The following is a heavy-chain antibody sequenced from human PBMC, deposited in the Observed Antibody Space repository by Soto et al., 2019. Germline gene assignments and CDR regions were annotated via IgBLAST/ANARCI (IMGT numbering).Heavy chain of an antibody. CDR2: IYYSGST. V-gene: IGHV4-59*12. CDR1: GGSISSYY. J-gene: IGHJ1*01. D-gene: IGHD5-12*01. CDR3: ARRDSGYEKHSRPIAAYLQH. Sequence: SETPSLTCTVSGGSISSYYWSWIRQPPGKGLEWVGYIYYSGSTNYNPSLKSRVTISVDTSKNQFSLKLSSVTAADTAVYYCARRDSGYEKHSRPIAAYLQHWGQGTLVTVSS.